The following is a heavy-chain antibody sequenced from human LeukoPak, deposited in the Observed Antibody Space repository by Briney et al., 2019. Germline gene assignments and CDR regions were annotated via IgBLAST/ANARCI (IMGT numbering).Heavy chain of an antibody. Sequence: SETLSLTCIISGGSISSYYCAWIRLSAGKGLEWIGRIHTSGSTDYNPSLKSRVTMSLDTSKNQFSLNLISVTAADTAVYYCTRAPGRFWLRDYWGQGSLVTVSS. CDR3: TRAPGRFWLRDY. J-gene: IGHJ4*02. CDR1: GGSISSYY. CDR2: IHTSGST. V-gene: IGHV4-4*07. D-gene: IGHD3-3*01.